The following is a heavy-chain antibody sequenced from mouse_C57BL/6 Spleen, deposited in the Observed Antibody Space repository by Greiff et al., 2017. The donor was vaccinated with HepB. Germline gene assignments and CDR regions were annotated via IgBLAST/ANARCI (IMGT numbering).Heavy chain of an antibody. D-gene: IGHD2-2*01. CDR2: ISDGGSYT. Sequence: EVKLQESGGGLVKPGGSLKLSCAASGFTFSSYAMSWVRQTPEKRLEWVATISDGGSYTYYPDNVKGRFTISRDNAKNNLYLQMSHLKSEDTAMYYCASKYGYDVGYAMDYWGQGTSVTVSS. J-gene: IGHJ4*01. CDR3: ASKYGYDVGYAMDY. CDR1: GFTFSSYA. V-gene: IGHV5-4*03.